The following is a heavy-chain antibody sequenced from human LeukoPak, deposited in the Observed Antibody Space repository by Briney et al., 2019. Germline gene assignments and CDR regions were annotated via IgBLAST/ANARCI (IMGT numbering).Heavy chain of an antibody. J-gene: IGHJ5*02. CDR2: ISYDGSNK. CDR3: ARPPFVVVVADSNWFDP. CDR1: GFTFSSYG. Sequence: PGGSLRLSCAASGFTFSSYGMHWVRQAPGKGLEWVAVISYDGSNKYYADSVKGRFTISRDNSKNTLYLQMNSLRAEDTAVYYCARPPFVVVVADSNWFDPWGQGTLVTVSS. D-gene: IGHD2-15*01. V-gene: IGHV3-30*03.